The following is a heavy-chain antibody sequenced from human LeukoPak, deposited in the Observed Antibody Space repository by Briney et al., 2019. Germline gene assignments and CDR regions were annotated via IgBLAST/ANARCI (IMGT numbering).Heavy chain of an antibody. V-gene: IGHV3-33*01. D-gene: IGHD3-22*01. CDR1: GFTFSSFG. CDR3: ARGFKDYYDNSGYYYYFDY. Sequence: PGRSLRLSCTASGFTFSSFGMHWVRQAPGKGLEWVAIIWHDGSNKYYVDSVKGRFTISRDNSKNTVYLQMNSLRAEDTAVYYCARGFKDYYDNSGYYYYFDYWGQGTLVTVSS. J-gene: IGHJ4*02. CDR2: IWHDGSNK.